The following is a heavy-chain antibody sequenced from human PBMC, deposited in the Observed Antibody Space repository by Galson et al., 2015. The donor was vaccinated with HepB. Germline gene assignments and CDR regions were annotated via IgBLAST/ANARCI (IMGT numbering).Heavy chain of an antibody. Sequence: SLRLSCAASGFTFGDYAMRWVRQAPGKGLEWVGLIRSKAYGGTTEYAASVKGRFTISRDDSKSIAYLQMNSLKTEDTAVYYCTRVPSYSGRIFDYWGQGTLVTVSS. CDR1: GFTFGDYA. CDR2: IRSKAYGGTT. D-gene: IGHD1-26*01. CDR3: TRVPSYSGRIFDY. V-gene: IGHV3-49*04. J-gene: IGHJ4*02.